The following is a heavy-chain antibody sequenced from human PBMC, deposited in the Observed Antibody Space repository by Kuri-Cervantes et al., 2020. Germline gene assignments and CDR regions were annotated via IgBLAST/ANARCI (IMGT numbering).Heavy chain of an antibody. CDR1: GFTFSSYE. CDR2: ISSSGSTI. J-gene: IGHJ6*03. V-gene: IGHV3-48*03. Sequence: GGSLRLSCAASGFTFSSYEMNWVRQAPGKGLEWVSYISSSGSTIHYADSVKGRFTISRDNAKNSLYLQMNSLRAEDTALYYCAKGGQYYYYYMDVWGKGTTVTVSS. CDR3: AKGGQYYYYYMDV.